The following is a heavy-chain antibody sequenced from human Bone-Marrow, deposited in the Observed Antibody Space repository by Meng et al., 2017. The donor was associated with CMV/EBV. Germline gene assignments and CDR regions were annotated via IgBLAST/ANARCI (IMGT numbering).Heavy chain of an antibody. Sequence: GGSLRLSCSTSGFTFSDYAVHWVRQAPGKGLEWVAVISDGGNKKYYADSVKGRFTISRDSSRNTLYLQMNSLRPEDTALYYCAKDRCFSTSCPHDLWGQGTLVTVSS. CDR3: AKDRCFSTSCPHDL. V-gene: IGHV3-30-3*01. CDR2: ISDGGNKK. CDR1: GFTFSDYA. D-gene: IGHD2-2*01. J-gene: IGHJ5*02.